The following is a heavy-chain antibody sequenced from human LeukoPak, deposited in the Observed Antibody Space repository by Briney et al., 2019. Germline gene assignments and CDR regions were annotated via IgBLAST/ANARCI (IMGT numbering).Heavy chain of an antibody. CDR3: ARHAITIFGVVIMGENWFDP. J-gene: IGHJ5*02. V-gene: IGHV4-39*01. CDR1: GGSISSSSYY. Sequence: SETLSLTCTVSGGSISSSSYYWGWIRQPPGKGLEWIGSIYYSGSTYYNPSLKSRVTISVDTSKNQFSLKLSSVTAADTAVYYCARHAITIFGVVIMGENWFDPWGQGTLVTVSS. D-gene: IGHD3-3*01. CDR2: IYYSGST.